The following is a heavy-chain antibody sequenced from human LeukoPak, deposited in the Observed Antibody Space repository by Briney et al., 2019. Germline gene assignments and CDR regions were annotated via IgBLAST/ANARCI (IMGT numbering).Heavy chain of an antibody. CDR3: ARHRDFYYT. D-gene: IGHD3-3*01. Sequence: PSETLSLTCTVSGSSINNNFWTWIRQPPGKGLEWIGHIYSTGSANYNPSLKSRVLISGDTSKNQISLKLTSVTAADRAVYFCARHRDFYYTWGHGTLVTVSS. V-gene: IGHV4-59*08. CDR1: GSSINNNF. J-gene: IGHJ4*01. CDR2: IYSTGSA.